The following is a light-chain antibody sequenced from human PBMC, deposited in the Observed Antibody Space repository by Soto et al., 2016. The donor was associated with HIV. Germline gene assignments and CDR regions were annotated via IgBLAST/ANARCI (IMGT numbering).Light chain of an antibody. CDR2: DDS. CDR3: QVWDASTDLVV. J-gene: IGLJ2*01. V-gene: IGLV3-21*03. Sequence: SYELTQPPSLSVAPRKTARITCGGNNVGSKSVQWYQQKPDQAPILVLYDDSDRPSGIPERFSGSNSGDTATLSISRVEAGDEADYYCQVWDASTDLVVFGGGTKLTVL. CDR1: NVGSKS.